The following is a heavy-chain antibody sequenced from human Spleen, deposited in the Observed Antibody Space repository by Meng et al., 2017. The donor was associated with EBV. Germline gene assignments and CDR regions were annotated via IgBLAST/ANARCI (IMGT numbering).Heavy chain of an antibody. D-gene: IGHD6-13*01. CDR3: ARSGSSPSPIDY. V-gene: IGHV4-4*02. CDR2: IFHSGRT. Sequence: QVHLQGSGPGLVKPSGTLSLACVVPGGSICNAYWWSWVRQSPEKGLEWIGEIFHSGRTNYNPSLKSRVSISLDRSKSQSALKLTSMTAADTAVYYCARSGSSPSPIDYWGQGTLVTVSS. J-gene: IGHJ4*02. CDR1: GGSICNAYW.